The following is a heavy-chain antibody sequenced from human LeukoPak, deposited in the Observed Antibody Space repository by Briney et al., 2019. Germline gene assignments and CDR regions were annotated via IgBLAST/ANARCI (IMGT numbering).Heavy chain of an antibody. Sequence: SETLSLTCTVSGGSISSYYWSWIRQPPGKGLEWIGYIYYSGSTNYNPSLKSRVTISVDTSKNQFSLKLSSVTAADTAVYYCAGGIYRDAFDIWGQGTMVTGSS. J-gene: IGHJ3*02. V-gene: IGHV4-59*01. CDR3: AGGIYRDAFDI. CDR2: IYYSGST. CDR1: GGSISSYY. D-gene: IGHD3-10*01.